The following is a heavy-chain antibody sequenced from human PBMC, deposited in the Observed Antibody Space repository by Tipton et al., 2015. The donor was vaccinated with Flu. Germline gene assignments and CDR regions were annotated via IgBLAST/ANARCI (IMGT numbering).Heavy chain of an antibody. CDR3: ARGRYGGNYFGY. V-gene: IGHV4-59*12. CDR2: IYYSGST. D-gene: IGHD4-23*01. Sequence: TLSLTCTVPGGPISSYYWGWIRQPPGKGLEWIGYIYYSGSTNYNPSLKSRVTISVDTSKNQFSLKLSSVTAADTAVYYCARGRYGGNYFGYWGQGTLVTVSS. CDR1: GGPISSYY. J-gene: IGHJ4*02.